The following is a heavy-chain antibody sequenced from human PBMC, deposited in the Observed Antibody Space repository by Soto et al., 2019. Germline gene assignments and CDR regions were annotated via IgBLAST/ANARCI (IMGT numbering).Heavy chain of an antibody. D-gene: IGHD3-9*01. CDR2: IYYRGNA. CDR3: ASLEGLATISYYFDF. Sequence: ASETLSLTCSVSDDSINSDKYYWGWIRQPPGKGLEWIGSIYYRGNAYYNPSLQTRVTISLDKSKSQFSLKLNSVTAADSAVYFCASLEGLATISYYFDFWGPGALVPVSS. CDR1: DDSINSDKYY. V-gene: IGHV4-39*01. J-gene: IGHJ4*02.